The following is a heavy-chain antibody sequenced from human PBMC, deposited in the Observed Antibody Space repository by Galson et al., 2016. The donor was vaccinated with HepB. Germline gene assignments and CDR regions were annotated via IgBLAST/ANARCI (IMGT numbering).Heavy chain of an antibody. CDR1: GFILSNNW. V-gene: IGHV3-74*01. Sequence: SLRLSCAASGFILSNNWMHWVRQAPGKGLVWVARVNEDGSHINHADSVKGRFTISRDIAKNTLYLQMNSLRVEDTAVYYCARIGIRSYWYFDLWGRGTLVTVSS. CDR3: ARIGIRSYWYFDL. J-gene: IGHJ2*01. D-gene: IGHD4-17*01. CDR2: VNEDGSHI.